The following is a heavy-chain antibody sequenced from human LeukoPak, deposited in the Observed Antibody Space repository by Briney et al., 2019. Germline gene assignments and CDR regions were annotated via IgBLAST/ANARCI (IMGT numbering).Heavy chain of an antibody. Sequence: PGGSLRLSCAASGFTFSGYWMSWVRQAPGKGLGWVANINQDGSKKYYVDSVKGRFTISRDNAKNSLYLQMNSLRAEDTAVYYCARMTTADYWGQGTLVTVSS. D-gene: IGHD4-17*01. J-gene: IGHJ4*02. CDR2: INQDGSKK. CDR3: ARMTTADY. V-gene: IGHV3-7*01. CDR1: GFTFSGYW.